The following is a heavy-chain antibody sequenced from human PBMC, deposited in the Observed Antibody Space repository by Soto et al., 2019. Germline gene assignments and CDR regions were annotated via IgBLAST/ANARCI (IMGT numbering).Heavy chain of an antibody. J-gene: IGHJ4*02. D-gene: IGHD3-10*01. V-gene: IGHV4-59*12. CDR2: IYFGGTT. CDR1: GGFLSPNY. Sequence: SETLSLTCTVSGGFLSPNYWAWIRQPPGKGLEWVGYIYFGGTTSYNPSLKSRVTISLETSNSQFSLKLSSVTAADAAVYYCASYGRGTYYYGYYFHHWGQGTPVTVSS. CDR3: ASYGRGTYYYGYYFHH.